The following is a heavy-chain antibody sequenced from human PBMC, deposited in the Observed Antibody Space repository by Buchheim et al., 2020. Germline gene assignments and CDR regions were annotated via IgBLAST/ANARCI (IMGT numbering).Heavy chain of an antibody. CDR3: ARERDDKPMVYWNFDL. CDR1: GFIFSDYG. Sequence: QVHLVESGGGVVQPGGSLRLSCAASGFIFSDYGLHWVRQAPGKGLEWVAVIGHDGSAKFYAESVKGRLTISRDNSKNTVYVQMNSLRDEDTAVYYCARERDDKPMVYWNFDLWGRGTL. D-gene: IGHD2-8*01. CDR2: IGHDGSAK. J-gene: IGHJ2*01. V-gene: IGHV3-30*03.